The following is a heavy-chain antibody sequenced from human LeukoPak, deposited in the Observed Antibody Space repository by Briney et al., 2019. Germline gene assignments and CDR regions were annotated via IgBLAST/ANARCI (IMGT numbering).Heavy chain of an antibody. CDR1: GYTFTGYY. CDR3: ARGLSSGTGIAVAGTYNY. D-gene: IGHD6-19*01. J-gene: IGHJ4*02. Sequence: GASVKASCKASGYTFTGYYMHWVRQAPGQGLEWMGWINPNSGGTNYAQKFQGRVTMTRDTSISTAYMELSRLRSDDTAVYYCARGLSSGTGIAVAGTYNYWGQGTLVTVSS. CDR2: INPNSGGT. V-gene: IGHV1-2*02.